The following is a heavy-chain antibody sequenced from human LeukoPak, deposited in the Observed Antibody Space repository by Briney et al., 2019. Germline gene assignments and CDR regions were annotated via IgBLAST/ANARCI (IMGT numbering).Heavy chain of an antibody. D-gene: IGHD5-24*01. CDR3: ARDESWLQFFGY. CDR1: GGSISSSSYY. V-gene: IGHV4-39*02. Sequence: RPSETLSLTCTVSGGSISSSSYYWGWIRQPPGKGLEWIGSIYYSGSTYYNPSLKSRVTISVDTSKNQFSLKLSSVTAADTAVYYCARDESWLQFFGYWGQGTLVTVSS. CDR2: IYYSGST. J-gene: IGHJ4*02.